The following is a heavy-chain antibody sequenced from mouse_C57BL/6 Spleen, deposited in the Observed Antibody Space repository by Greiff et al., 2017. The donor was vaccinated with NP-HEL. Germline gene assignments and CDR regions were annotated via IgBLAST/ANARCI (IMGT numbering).Heavy chain of an antibody. Sequence: VQLQQSGPELVKPGASVKISCKASGYTFTDYYMNWVKQSHGKSLEWIGDINPNNGGTSYNQKFKGKATLTVDKSSSTAYMELRSLTSEDSAVYYCARNRYYGYFDVWGTGTTVTVSS. V-gene: IGHV1-26*01. CDR1: GYTFTDYY. CDR2: INPNNGGT. D-gene: IGHD2-14*01. CDR3: ARNRYYGYFDV. J-gene: IGHJ1*03.